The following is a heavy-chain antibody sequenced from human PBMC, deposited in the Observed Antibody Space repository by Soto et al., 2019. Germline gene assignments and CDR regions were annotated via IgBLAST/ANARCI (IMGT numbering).Heavy chain of an antibody. D-gene: IGHD3-22*01. Sequence: QVQLVQSGAEVKKPGSSVKVSCKASGGTFSSYAISWVRQAPGQGLEWMGGIIPIFGTANYAKKFQGRVTITADESTRTAYMELSSLRSEDTAVYYCARVIARHYYDSRKVLSGMDVWGQGTTVTVSS. CDR3: ARVIARHYYDSRKVLSGMDV. V-gene: IGHV1-69*01. CDR1: GGTFSSYA. J-gene: IGHJ6*02. CDR2: IIPIFGTA.